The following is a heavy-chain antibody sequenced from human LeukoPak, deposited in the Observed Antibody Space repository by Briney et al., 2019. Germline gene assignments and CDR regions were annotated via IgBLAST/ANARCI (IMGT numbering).Heavy chain of an antibody. D-gene: IGHD3-16*01. CDR3: ARESGEGFDY. J-gene: IGHJ4*02. V-gene: IGHV3-33*01. CDR1: GFTFSSYG. Sequence: GGSLRLSCAASGFTFSSYGMHWVRQAPGKGLEGVAVIWYDGSNKYYADSVKGRFTISRENSKNTLYLQVKSLRAEDRAVYYCARESGEGFDYWGQGTLVTVYS. CDR2: IWYDGSNK.